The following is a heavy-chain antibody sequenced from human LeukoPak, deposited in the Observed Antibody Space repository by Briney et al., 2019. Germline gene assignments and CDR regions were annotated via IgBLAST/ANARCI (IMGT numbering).Heavy chain of an antibody. J-gene: IGHJ3*02. V-gene: IGHV4-59*08. D-gene: IGHD3-10*01. CDR1: GGSISSNY. CDR3: ARYASGSPGAFDI. CDR2: IYYSGST. Sequence: SETLSLTCTVSGGSISSNYWSWIRQPPGKGLEWIGYIYYSGSTSYSPSLKSRVTISLDTSKSQFSLKLTSVTAVDTAVYYCARYASGSPGAFDIWGQGTMVTVSS.